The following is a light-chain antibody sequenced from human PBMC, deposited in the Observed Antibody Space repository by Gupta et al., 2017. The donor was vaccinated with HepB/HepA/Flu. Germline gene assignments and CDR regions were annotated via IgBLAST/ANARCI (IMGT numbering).Light chain of an antibody. CDR3: AAWDDSLMSYV. CDR1: RSNVGSNY. Sequence: QSAMIQPPSASGTPGQRVTISCSGSRSNVGSNYVYWYQQLPGTAPKLLIYKNAERPSGVPDRFSGSKSDTSASLAISGLRSEDEADYYCAAWDDSLMSYVFGGGTKVSV. V-gene: IGLV1-47*01. J-gene: IGLJ1*01. CDR2: KNA.